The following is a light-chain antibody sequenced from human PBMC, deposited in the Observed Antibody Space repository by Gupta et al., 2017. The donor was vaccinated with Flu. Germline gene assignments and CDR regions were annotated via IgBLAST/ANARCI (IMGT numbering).Light chain of an antibody. CDR1: SSDFGSGFD. J-gene: IGLJ2*01. V-gene: IGLV1-40*01. Sequence: QSVLTQPPSVSGAPGKRVTSSCTGSSSDFGSGFDVHLYQHLPGSAPKLLIYDTYNRPSGVPDRFSGFKSGTSASLAITGLQAEDEADYYCQTYDSSLSGSVFGGGTKLTVL. CDR3: QTYDSSLSGSV. CDR2: DTY.